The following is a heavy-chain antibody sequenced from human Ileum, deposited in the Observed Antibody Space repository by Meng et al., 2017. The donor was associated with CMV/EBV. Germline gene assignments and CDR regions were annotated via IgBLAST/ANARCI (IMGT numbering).Heavy chain of an antibody. CDR1: GFTFSSYW. D-gene: IGHD6-13*01. CDR2: IKQDGSEK. J-gene: IGHJ4*02. V-gene: IGHV3-7*01. CDR3: ARVRGGLSSSWYYFDY. Sequence: GESLKISCAASGFTFSSYWMSWVRQAPGKGLEWVANIKQDGSEKYYVDSVKGRFTISRDNAKDSLYLQMNSLRAEDTAVYYCARVRGGLSSSWYYFDYWGQGTLVTVSS.